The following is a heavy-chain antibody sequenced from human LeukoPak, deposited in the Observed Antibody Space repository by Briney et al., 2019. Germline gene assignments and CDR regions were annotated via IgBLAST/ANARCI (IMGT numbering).Heavy chain of an antibody. CDR1: GFTFSNAW. Sequence: GGSLRLSCAASGFTFSNAWMSWVRQAPGKGLEWVGRIKSKSDGGTTYYATPVKGRFTISRDDSRNTLFLQMNSLKTEDTAVYYCVTGIAVAAYWGQGTLVTVSS. D-gene: IGHD6-19*01. J-gene: IGHJ4*02. CDR3: VTGIAVAAY. V-gene: IGHV3-15*01. CDR2: IKSKSDGGTT.